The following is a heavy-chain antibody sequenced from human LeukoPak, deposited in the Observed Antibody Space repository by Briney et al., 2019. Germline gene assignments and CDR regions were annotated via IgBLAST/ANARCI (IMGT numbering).Heavy chain of an antibody. Sequence: GGSLRLSCAASGFTFSTYSMNWVRQAPGKGLEWLSYISSSSSTIYYADSMKGRFTISRDNAKNSLYLQMNSLRAEDTAVYYCARSSYTPLDYWGQGTLVTVSS. CDR3: ARSSYTPLDY. D-gene: IGHD1-1*01. V-gene: IGHV3-48*01. CDR1: GFTFSTYS. J-gene: IGHJ4*02. CDR2: ISSSSSTI.